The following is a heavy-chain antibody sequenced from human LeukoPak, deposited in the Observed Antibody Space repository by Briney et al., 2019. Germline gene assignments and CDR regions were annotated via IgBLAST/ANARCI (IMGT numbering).Heavy chain of an antibody. Sequence: GGSLRLSCAASGFTFSSYEMNWVRQAPGKGLEWVSYISSSGSTIYYADSVKGRFTISRDNAKNPLYLQMNSLRAEDTAVYYCARERVATIDYWGQGTLVTVSS. CDR3: ARERVATIDY. CDR1: GFTFSSYE. CDR2: ISSSGSTI. J-gene: IGHJ4*01. V-gene: IGHV3-48*03. D-gene: IGHD5-12*01.